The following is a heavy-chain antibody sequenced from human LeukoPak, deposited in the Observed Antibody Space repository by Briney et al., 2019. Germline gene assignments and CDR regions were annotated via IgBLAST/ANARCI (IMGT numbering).Heavy chain of an antibody. CDR2: IIPIFGTA. CDR1: GYTFTSYG. D-gene: IGHD5-12*01. J-gene: IGHJ4*02. CDR3: ARDGSGYDYGAYFDY. Sequence: SVKVSCKASGYTFTSYGISWVRQAPGQGLEWMGGIIPIFGTANYAQKFQGRVTITADESTSTAYMELSSLRSEDTAVYYCARDGSGYDYGAYFDYWGQGTLVTVSS. V-gene: IGHV1-69*13.